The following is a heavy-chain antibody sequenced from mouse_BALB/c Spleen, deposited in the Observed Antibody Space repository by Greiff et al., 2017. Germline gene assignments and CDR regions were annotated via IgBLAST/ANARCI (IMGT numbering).Heavy chain of an antibody. CDR1: GFTFSSYT. Sequence: EVQVVESGGGLVQPGGSLKLSCAASGFTFSSYTMSWVRQTPEKRLEWVAYISNGGGSTYYPDTVKGRFTISRDNAKNTLYLQMSSLKSEDTAMYYCARRTATNAMDYWGQGTSVTVSS. D-gene: IGHD1-2*01. V-gene: IGHV5-12-2*01. CDR2: ISNGGGST. CDR3: ARRTATNAMDY. J-gene: IGHJ4*01.